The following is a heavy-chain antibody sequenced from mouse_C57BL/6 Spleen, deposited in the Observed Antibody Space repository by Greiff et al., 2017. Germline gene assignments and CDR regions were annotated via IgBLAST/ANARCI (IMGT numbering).Heavy chain of an antibody. CDR1: GYTFTSYW. Sequence: QVQLQQPGAELVKPGASVKMSCKASGYTFTSYWITWVKQRPGQGLEWIGGIYPGSGSTNYNEKFKSKATLTADTSSSTAYMQLSSLTSEDSAVFYGEKKAGLRRPPYYYAMDYWGQGTSVTVSS. CDR2: IYPGSGST. J-gene: IGHJ4*01. CDR3: EKKAGLRRPPYYYAMDY. V-gene: IGHV1-55*01.